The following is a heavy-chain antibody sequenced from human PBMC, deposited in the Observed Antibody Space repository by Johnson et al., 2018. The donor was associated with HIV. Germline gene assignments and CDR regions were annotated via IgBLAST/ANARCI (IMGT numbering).Heavy chain of an antibody. CDR1: GFTFSSYW. V-gene: IGHV3-74*02. CDR3: ASGGRGTYCRRGAFDI. Sequence: VQLVESGGGVVQPGRSLRLSCAASGFTFSSYWMHWVRQAPGKGLVWVSRITSDGSSTSYADSVKGRFTISRDNAKNTLYLQMNSLRAEDTAVYYCASGGRGTYCRRGAFDIWGQGTMVTVSS. CDR2: ITSDGSST. J-gene: IGHJ3*02. D-gene: IGHD1-14*01.